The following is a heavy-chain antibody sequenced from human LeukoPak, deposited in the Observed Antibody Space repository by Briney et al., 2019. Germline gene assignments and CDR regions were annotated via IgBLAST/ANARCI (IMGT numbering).Heavy chain of an antibody. CDR2: IIPIFGTA. Sequence: ASVKVSCKASGGTFSSYAISWVRQAPGQGLEWMGGIIPIFGTANYAQKFQGRVTITADKSTSTAYMELSSLRSEDTAVYYCTRDGIAVAGTGDYWGQGTLVTVSS. J-gene: IGHJ4*02. V-gene: IGHV1-69*06. D-gene: IGHD6-19*01. CDR3: TRDGIAVAGTGDY. CDR1: GGTFSSYA.